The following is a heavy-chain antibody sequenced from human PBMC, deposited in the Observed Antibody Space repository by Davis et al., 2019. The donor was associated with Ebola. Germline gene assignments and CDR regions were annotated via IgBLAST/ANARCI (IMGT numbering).Heavy chain of an antibody. J-gene: IGHJ4*02. CDR2: IFYTGNT. CDR1: GGSISTGNYY. D-gene: IGHD2-8*01. CDR3: ARARVLMVYANLDY. Sequence: SETLSLTCTVSGGSISTGNYYWGWIRQPPGKGLEWLGSIFYTGNTYDNPSLRRRVTMSLDTSKSQFSLRLSSVTAADTAVYYCARARVLMVYANLDYWGQGTLVTVSS. V-gene: IGHV4-39*01.